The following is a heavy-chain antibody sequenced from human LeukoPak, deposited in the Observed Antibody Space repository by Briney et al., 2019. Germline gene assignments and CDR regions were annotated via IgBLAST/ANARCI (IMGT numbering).Heavy chain of an antibody. CDR1: GSTLTTLS. J-gene: IGHJ4*02. CDR2: FDPEDGDT. CDR3: APDCVEDGPLDC. V-gene: IGHV1-24*01. Sequence: ASVKVSCKASGSTLTTLSIHWVRQAPGKGLEWMGGFDPEDGDTIYAPKFQGRVTMTKDTTNDTAYMELNSLRSDDTAVYFCAPDCVEDGPLDCGGQGTLVTVSS.